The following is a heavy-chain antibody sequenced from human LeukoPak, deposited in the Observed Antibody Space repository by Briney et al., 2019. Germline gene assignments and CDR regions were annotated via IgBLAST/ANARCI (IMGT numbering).Heavy chain of an antibody. V-gene: IGHV1-58*02. Sequence: SVKVSCKASGFTFTSSAMQWVRQARGQRLEWIGWIVVGSGNTNYAQRFQERVTITRDMSTSTAYMELSSLRSEDTAVYYCAAVILTGYYGLFDYWGQGTLVTVSS. CDR3: AAVILTGYYGLFDY. J-gene: IGHJ4*02. CDR1: GFTFTSSA. D-gene: IGHD3-9*01. CDR2: IVVGSGNT.